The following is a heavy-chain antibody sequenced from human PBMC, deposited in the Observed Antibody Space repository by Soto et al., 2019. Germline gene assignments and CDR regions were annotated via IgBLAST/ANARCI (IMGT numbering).Heavy chain of an antibody. V-gene: IGHV3-64D*06. J-gene: IGHJ4*02. Sequence: TGGSLRLSCSASGFTFSSYAMHWVRQAPGKGLEYVSAISSNGGSTYYADSVKGRFTISRDNSKNTLYLQMSSLRAEDTAVYYCVKTGGNYYDSSGSFDYWGQGTLVTVSS. D-gene: IGHD3-22*01. CDR2: ISSNGGST. CDR3: VKTGGNYYDSSGSFDY. CDR1: GFTFSSYA.